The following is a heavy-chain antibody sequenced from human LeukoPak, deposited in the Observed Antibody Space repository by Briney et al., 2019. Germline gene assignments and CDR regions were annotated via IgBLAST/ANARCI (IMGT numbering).Heavy chain of an antibody. J-gene: IGHJ6*02. V-gene: IGHV1-18*01. Sequence: ASVKVSCKASGYTFTSYGISWVRQAPGQGLEWMGWINSNNGNTNYEQKSQGRVTMTTDTSTSTAYMELRSLRSDDTAVYYCARDFAVTTQKYYYYYGMDVWGQGTTVTVSS. CDR1: GYTFTSYG. CDR2: INSNNGNT. D-gene: IGHD4-11*01. CDR3: ARDFAVTTQKYYYYYGMDV.